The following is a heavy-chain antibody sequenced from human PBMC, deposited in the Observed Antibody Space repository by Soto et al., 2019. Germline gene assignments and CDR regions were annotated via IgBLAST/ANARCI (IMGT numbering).Heavy chain of an antibody. Sequence: SETLSLTCAVSDYSISSGYYWGWIRQPPGKGLEWIGSMYHSGTSSYNPSLKSRVTMSVDTSKNEFSQKLSSVTAADTAVYYCARDHYSSGYMVSPYWGQGALVTVS. CDR2: MYHSGTS. CDR3: ARDHYSSGYMVSPY. D-gene: IGHD6-25*01. V-gene: IGHV4-38-2*02. J-gene: IGHJ4*02. CDR1: DYSISSGYY.